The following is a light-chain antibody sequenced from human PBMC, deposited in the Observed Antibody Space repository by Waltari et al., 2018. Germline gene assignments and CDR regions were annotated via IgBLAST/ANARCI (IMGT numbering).Light chain of an antibody. V-gene: IGLV3-19*01. CDR2: GKE. CDR3: SSRNGSGSQVV. CDR1: SLRTSY. J-gene: IGLJ2*01. Sequence: SSGLTQDPAVSVALGQTIRITCRGDSLRTSYASWYQVKPGQAPVLVMFGKEKRPSGVPDRISGESSESTSSLVITGAQAEDEADYYCSSRNGSGSQVVFAGGTKVTVL.